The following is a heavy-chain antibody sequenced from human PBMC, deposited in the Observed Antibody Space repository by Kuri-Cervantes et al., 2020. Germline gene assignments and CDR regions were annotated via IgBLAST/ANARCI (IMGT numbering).Heavy chain of an antibody. Sequence: GSLRLSCTVSGYSISSGYYWGWIRQPPGKGLEWIGSIYYSGSTNYNPSLKSRVTISVDTSKNQFSLKLSSVTAADTAVYYCARVNGDYVLNYWGQGTLVTVSS. CDR1: GYSISSGYY. CDR2: IYYSGST. D-gene: IGHD4-17*01. J-gene: IGHJ4*02. V-gene: IGHV4-38-2*02. CDR3: ARVNGDYVLNY.